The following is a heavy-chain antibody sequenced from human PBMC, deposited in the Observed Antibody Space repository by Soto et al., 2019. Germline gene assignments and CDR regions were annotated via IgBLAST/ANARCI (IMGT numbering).Heavy chain of an antibody. CDR1: GYTFTSYG. V-gene: IGHV1-18*01. D-gene: IGHD3-3*01. CDR3: ARGAGISIFGVVIMAAFDI. CDR2: ISAYNGNT. Sequence: QVQLVQSGAEVKKPGASVKVSCKASGYTFTSYGISWVRQAPGQGLEWMGWISAYNGNTNYAQKLQGRVTMTTDPSTSTANMELRSLRSDDTAVYYCARGAGISIFGVVIMAAFDIWGQGTMVTVSS. J-gene: IGHJ3*02.